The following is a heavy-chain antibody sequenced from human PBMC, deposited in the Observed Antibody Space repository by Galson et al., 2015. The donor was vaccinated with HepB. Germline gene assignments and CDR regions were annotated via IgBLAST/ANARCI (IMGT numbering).Heavy chain of an antibody. CDR1: GGSISSSSYY. CDR3: ARHIVVVPAAIRYYFDY. V-gene: IGHV4-39*01. Sequence: SETLSLTCTVSGGSISSSSYYWGWIRQPPGKGLEWIGSIYYSGSTYYNPSLKSRVTISVDTSKNQFSLKLSSVTAADTAVYYCARHIVVVPAAIRYYFDYWGQGTQVTVSS. D-gene: IGHD2-2*01. CDR2: IYYSGST. J-gene: IGHJ4*02.